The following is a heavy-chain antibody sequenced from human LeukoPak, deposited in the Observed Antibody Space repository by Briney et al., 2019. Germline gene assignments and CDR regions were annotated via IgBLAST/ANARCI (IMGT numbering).Heavy chain of an antibody. Sequence: ASVKVSCKASGGTFSSYAISWVRQAPGQGLEWMGGIIPISGTANYAQKFQGRVTITADESTSTAYMELSSLRSEDTAVYYCAREGYSAEYDYWGQGTLVTVSS. CDR3: AREGYSAEYDY. CDR1: GGTFSSYA. D-gene: IGHD1-26*01. J-gene: IGHJ4*02. V-gene: IGHV1-69*01. CDR2: IIPISGTA.